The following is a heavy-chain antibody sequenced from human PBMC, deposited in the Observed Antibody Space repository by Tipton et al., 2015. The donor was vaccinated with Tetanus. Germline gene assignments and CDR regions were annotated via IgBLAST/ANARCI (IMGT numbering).Heavy chain of an antibody. CDR3: ARSGGRRYAFDI. CDR2: IVPMLDIT. J-gene: IGHJ3*02. CDR1: GGTFSNYG. V-gene: IGHV1-69*01. Sequence: QLVQSGAEVKMPGSSVTVSCKASGGTFSNYGINWVRQAPGQGLEWMGGIVPMLDITNYAQNFQGRLTISADASTRTAYVELNSLTTADTAVYYCARSGGRRYAFDIWGQGTMVTVSS. D-gene: IGHD3-16*01.